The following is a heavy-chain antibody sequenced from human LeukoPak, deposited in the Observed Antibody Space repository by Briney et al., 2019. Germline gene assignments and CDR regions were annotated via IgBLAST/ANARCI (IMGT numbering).Heavy chain of an antibody. V-gene: IGHV4-34*01. CDR3: ARVSSWYRAADY. D-gene: IGHD6-13*01. Sequence: PSETLSLTCAVYGGSFSGYYWSWIRRPPGKGLEWIGEINHSGSTNYNPSLKSRVTISVDTSKNQFSLKLSSVTAADTAVYYCARVSSWYRAADYWGQGTLVTVSS. CDR2: INHSGST. CDR1: GGSFSGYY. J-gene: IGHJ4*02.